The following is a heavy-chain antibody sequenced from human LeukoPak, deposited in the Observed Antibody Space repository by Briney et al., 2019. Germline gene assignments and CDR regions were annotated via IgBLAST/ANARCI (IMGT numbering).Heavy chain of an antibody. J-gene: IGHJ4*02. CDR3: AKAGLNYDSSGYYNYFDY. D-gene: IGHD3-22*01. CDR1: GFTFSSYA. Sequence: GGSLRLSCAASGFTFSSYAMSWVRQAPGKGLEWVSAISVGGGSTYYADSVKGRFTISRDNSKNTLYLQMNSLRAEETAVYYCAKAGLNYDSSGYYNYFDYWGQGTLVTVSS. CDR2: ISVGGGST. V-gene: IGHV3-23*01.